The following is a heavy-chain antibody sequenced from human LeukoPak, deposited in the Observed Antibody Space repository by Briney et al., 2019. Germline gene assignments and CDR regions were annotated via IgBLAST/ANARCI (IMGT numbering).Heavy chain of an antibody. CDR3: ARMTGVVGFDY. J-gene: IGHJ4*02. CDR2: ISSSSSYI. V-gene: IGHV3-21*01. CDR1: GFTFSSYA. Sequence: PGGSLRLSCAASGFTFSSYAMSWVRQAPGKGLEWVSSISSSSSYIYYADSVKGRFTISRDNAKNSLYLQMNSLRAEDTAVYYCARMTGVVGFDYWGQGTLVTVSS. D-gene: IGHD1-26*01.